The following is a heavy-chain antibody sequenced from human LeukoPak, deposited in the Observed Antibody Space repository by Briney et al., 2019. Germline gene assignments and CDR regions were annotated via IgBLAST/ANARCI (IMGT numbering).Heavy chain of an antibody. CDR1: GYSFNTYW. V-gene: IGHV5-51*01. D-gene: IGHD5-18*01. CDR3: ARPRTAMDHGAFDI. Sequence: GESLKISCKGSGYSFNTYWIGWVRQMPGKGLEWMGIIYPGDSDTRYSPSFQGQVTISADKSISTAYLQWSSLKASDTAMYYCARPRTAMDHGAFDIWGQGTMVTVSS. CDR2: IYPGDSDT. J-gene: IGHJ3*02.